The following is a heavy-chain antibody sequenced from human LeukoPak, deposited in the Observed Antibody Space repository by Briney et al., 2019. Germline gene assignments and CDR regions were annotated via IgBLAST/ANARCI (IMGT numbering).Heavy chain of an antibody. J-gene: IGHJ6*02. CDR2: FSWNSGSI. CDR1: GFTFDDYA. CDR3: AKDRGSGRNPYGMDV. Sequence: GGSLRLSCAASGFTFDDYAMHWVRQAPGKGLELVSGFSWNSGSIGYADSVKGRFTISRDNAKNSLYLQMNSLRAEDTALYYCAKDRGSGRNPYGMDVWGQGTTVTVSS. D-gene: IGHD1-26*01. V-gene: IGHV3-9*01.